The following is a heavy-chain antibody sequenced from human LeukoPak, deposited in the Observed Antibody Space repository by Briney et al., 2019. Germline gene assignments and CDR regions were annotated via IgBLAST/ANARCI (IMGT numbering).Heavy chain of an antibody. J-gene: IGHJ4*02. CDR1: GGSISSSSYY. V-gene: IGHV4-39*07. Sequence: SETLSLTCTVSGGSISSSSYYWGWIRQPPGKGLEWIGSIYYSGSTYYNPSLKSRVTISVDTSKNQFSLKLSSVTAADTAVYYCARARKYYDFWSGYYQTTPTTTLFDYWGQGTLVTVSS. CDR2: IYYSGST. CDR3: ARARKYYDFWSGYYQTTPTTTLFDY. D-gene: IGHD3-3*01.